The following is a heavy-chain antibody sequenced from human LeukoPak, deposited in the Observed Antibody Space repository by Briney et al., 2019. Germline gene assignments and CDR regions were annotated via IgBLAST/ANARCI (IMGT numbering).Heavy chain of an antibody. V-gene: IGHV3-21*01. D-gene: IGHD1-26*01. CDR1: GFTFDDYG. CDR2: ISSSSSYI. Sequence: PGGSLRLSCAASGFTFDDYGMSWVRQAPGKGLEWVSSISSSSSYIYYADSVKGRFTISRDNAKNSLYLQMNSLRAEDTAVYYCARLIVGANFDYWGQGTLVTVSS. J-gene: IGHJ4*02. CDR3: ARLIVGANFDY.